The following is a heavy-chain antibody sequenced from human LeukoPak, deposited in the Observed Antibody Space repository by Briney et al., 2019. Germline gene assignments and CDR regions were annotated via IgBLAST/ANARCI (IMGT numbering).Heavy chain of an antibody. CDR1: GYTFTSYY. D-gene: IGHD6-13*01. J-gene: IGHJ2*01. CDR3: ARDIGAAADHPDYWYFDL. V-gene: IGHV1-46*01. Sequence: ASVKVSCKASGYTFTSYYMHWVRQAPGQGLEWMGIINPSGGSTSYAQKFQGRVTMTRDTSTSTVYMELSSLRSEDTAVYYCARDIGAAADHPDYWYFDLWGRGTLVTVSS. CDR2: INPSGGST.